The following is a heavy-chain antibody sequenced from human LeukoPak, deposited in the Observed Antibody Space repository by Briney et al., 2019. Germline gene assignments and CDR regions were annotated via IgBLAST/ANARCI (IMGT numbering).Heavy chain of an antibody. CDR1: GFTFSSYS. CDR3: ARDSYGSGSPWGHYYYYMDV. D-gene: IGHD3-10*01. V-gene: IGHV3-48*01. Sequence: GGSLRLSCAASGFTFSSYSMNWVRQAPGKGLEWVSYISSSSTIYYADSVKGRFTISRDNAKNSLYLQMDSLRAEDTAVYYCARDSYGSGSPWGHYYYYMDVWGKGTTVTVSS. CDR2: ISSSSTI. J-gene: IGHJ6*03.